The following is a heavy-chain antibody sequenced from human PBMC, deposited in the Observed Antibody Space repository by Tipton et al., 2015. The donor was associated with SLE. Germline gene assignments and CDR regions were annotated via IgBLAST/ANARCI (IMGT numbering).Heavy chain of an antibody. CDR2: IRYDGSNK. J-gene: IGHJ4*02. CDR3: ARDPSTGGYGPYYFDY. Sequence: SLRLSCAASGFTFSSYGMHWVRQTPGKGLEWVAFIRYDGSNKYYADSVKGRFTISRDNSKNTLYLQMNSLRAEDTAIYYCARDPSTGGYGPYYFDYWGQGTLVTVSS. V-gene: IGHV3-30*02. D-gene: IGHD5-12*01. CDR1: GFTFSSYG.